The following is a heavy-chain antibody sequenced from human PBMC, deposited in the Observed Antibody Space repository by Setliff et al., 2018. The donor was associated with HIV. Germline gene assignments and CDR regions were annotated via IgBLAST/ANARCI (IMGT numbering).Heavy chain of an antibody. D-gene: IGHD2-2*01. CDR3: ARDPRPSNYRLLWYFDF. V-gene: IGHV7-4-1*02. CDR1: GYTFTTYN. Sequence: ASVKVSCKASGYTFTTYNITWVRQAPGQGLEWMGCINTNTGNPTYAQGFTGRFVFSLDTSVSTAYLQISSLKAEDTAVYYCARDPRPSNYRLLWYFDFWGQGTLVTVSS. J-gene: IGHJ4*02. CDR2: INTNTGNP.